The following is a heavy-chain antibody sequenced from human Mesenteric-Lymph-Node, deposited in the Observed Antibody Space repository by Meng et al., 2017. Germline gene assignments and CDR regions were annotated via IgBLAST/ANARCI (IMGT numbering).Heavy chain of an antibody. D-gene: IGHD6-13*01. CDR2: IWYDGSNK. J-gene: IGHJ3*02. CDR1: GFTFSSYG. CDR3: ARVAHSSSLYEGAFDI. Sequence: GGSLRLSCAASGFTFSSYGMHWVRQVPGKGLEWVAVIWYDGSNKYYADSVEGRFTISRDNSKNALYLQMDSLRAEDTAVYYCARVAHSSSLYEGAFDIWGQGTMVTVSS. V-gene: IGHV3-33*01.